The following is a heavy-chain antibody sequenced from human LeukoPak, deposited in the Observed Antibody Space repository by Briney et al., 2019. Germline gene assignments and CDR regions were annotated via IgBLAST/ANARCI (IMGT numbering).Heavy chain of an antibody. CDR2: SYYDGST. CDR1: GGSITNFY. D-gene: IGHD2-21*01. CDR3: ARGLVNGFDS. J-gene: IGHJ4*02. Sequence: SETLSLTCNVSGGSITNFYWNWIRQPPGKSLEWIGYSYYDGSTNYNPSLKSRVTLSVDTSTNQFSLKLRSVTAADTALHYCARGLVNGFDSWGQGTRVTVSS. V-gene: IGHV4-59*01.